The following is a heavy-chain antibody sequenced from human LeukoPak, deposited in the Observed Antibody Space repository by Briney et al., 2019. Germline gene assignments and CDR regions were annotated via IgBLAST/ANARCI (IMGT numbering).Heavy chain of an antibody. Sequence: GRSLRLSCAASGFTFSSYGMHWVRQAPGKGLEWVSYIRNDGKSIYYADSVKGRFTISRDNSKNTLYLQMNSLRPEDTAVYYCARDRDIIVVPTAPDYWGQGTLVTVSS. CDR1: GFTFSSYG. J-gene: IGHJ4*02. D-gene: IGHD2-2*01. CDR3: ARDRDIIVVPTAPDY. CDR2: IRNDGKSI. V-gene: IGHV3-48*01.